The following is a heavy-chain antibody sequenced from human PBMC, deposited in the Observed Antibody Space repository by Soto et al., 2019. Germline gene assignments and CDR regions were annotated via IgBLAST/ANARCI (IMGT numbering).Heavy chain of an antibody. D-gene: IGHD6-13*01. J-gene: IGHJ4*02. CDR3: ARYNAASGTYYFDY. CDR2: INHRGSA. Sequence: SKNLSLTCAVSGASVSSTYWWSWVRQPPGKGPEWIGEINHRGSANYNPSLKSRVTMSLDISKSQFSLRLTSVTAADTAVYFCARYNAASGTYYFDYWGRRAVVTVSS. V-gene: IGHV4-4*02. CDR1: GASVSSTYW.